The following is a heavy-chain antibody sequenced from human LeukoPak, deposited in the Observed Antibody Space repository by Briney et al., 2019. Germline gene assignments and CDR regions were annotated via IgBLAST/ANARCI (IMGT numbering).Heavy chain of an antibody. V-gene: IGHV3-66*01. D-gene: IGHD2-15*01. Sequence: GGSLRLSCAPSGFAISGNYMSWVRQAPGKGLEWVSIIYNDDTTYYADSVKGRFTISRDTSKNTLYLQMSGLRAEDTAVYYCVALYDSWGQGTLVTVSS. CDR3: VALYDS. CDR2: IYNDDTT. CDR1: GFAISGNY. J-gene: IGHJ4*02.